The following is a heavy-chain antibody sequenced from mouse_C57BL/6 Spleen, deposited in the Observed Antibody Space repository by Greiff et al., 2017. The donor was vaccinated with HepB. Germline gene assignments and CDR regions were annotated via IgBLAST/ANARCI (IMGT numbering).Heavy chain of an antibody. J-gene: IGHJ2*01. CDR2: ISYDGSN. CDR3: ARDRGYDSPFDD. CDR1: GYSITSGYY. V-gene: IGHV3-6*01. Sequence: EVQLVESGPGLVKPSQSLSLTCSVTGYSITSGYYWNWIRQFPGNKLEWMGYISYDGSNNYNPSLKNRISITRDTSKNQFFLKLNSVTTEDTATYYCARDRGYDSPFDDWGQGTTLTVSS. D-gene: IGHD2-4*01.